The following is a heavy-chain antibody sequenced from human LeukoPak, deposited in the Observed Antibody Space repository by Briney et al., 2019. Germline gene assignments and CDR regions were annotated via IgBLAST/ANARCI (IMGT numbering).Heavy chain of an antibody. Sequence: GGSLRLSCEASGFTFSSYAMGWVRQAPGKGLEWVSRISGSRSSTYYADTVKGRFTISRDNSKNTLYLQMKNLRAEDTAVYYCAKGVAVASPYYFDCWGQGTLVTVSS. D-gene: IGHD6-19*01. CDR1: GFTFSSYA. CDR3: AKGVAVASPYYFDC. J-gene: IGHJ4*02. CDR2: ISGSRSST. V-gene: IGHV3-23*01.